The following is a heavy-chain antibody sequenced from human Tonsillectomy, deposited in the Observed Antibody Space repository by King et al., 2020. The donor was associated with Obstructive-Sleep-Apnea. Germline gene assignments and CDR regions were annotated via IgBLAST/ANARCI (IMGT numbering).Heavy chain of an antibody. CDR1: GYSFTSYW. V-gene: IGHV5-51*01. D-gene: IGHD6-19*01. CDR3: TRHHGYSSPSDY. Sequence: VQLVESGAEVKKPGESVKISCKGSGYSFTSYWIGWVRQMPGKGLEWMGIIYPGDSDSRYSPSFQGQVSISADKTISTAYLQWSSLKASDTAIYYCTRHHGYSSPSDYWGQGPLVTVPS. CDR2: IYPGDSDS. J-gene: IGHJ4*02.